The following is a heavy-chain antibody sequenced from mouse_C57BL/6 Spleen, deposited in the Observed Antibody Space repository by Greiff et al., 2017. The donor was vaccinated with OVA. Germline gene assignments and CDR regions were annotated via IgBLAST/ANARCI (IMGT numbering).Heavy chain of an antibody. CDR1: GYTFTSYW. CDR3: ARPYSNYPFAY. V-gene: IGHV1-69*01. D-gene: IGHD2-5*01. J-gene: IGHJ3*01. CDR2: IDPSDSYT. Sequence: VQLQQPGAELVMPGASVKLSCKASGYTFTSYWMHWVKQRPGQGLEWIGEIDPSDSYTNYNQKFKGKSTLTVDKSSSTAYMQLSSLTSEDSAVYYCARPYSNYPFAYWGQGTLVTVSA.